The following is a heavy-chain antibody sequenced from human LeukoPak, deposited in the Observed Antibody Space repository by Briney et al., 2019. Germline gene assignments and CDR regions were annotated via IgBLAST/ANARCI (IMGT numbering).Heavy chain of an antibody. D-gene: IGHD3-16*01. Sequence: GGSLRLSCAASGFSFRGYPMTWVRQAPGKGLEWVANINRDGTEKDYVDSVKGRLTISRDNAKNSLYLQMNSLRAEDTAVYYCARGGATNWFDPWGQGTLVTVSS. CDR1: GFSFRGYP. CDR2: INRDGTEK. J-gene: IGHJ5*02. CDR3: ARGGATNWFDP. V-gene: IGHV3-7*05.